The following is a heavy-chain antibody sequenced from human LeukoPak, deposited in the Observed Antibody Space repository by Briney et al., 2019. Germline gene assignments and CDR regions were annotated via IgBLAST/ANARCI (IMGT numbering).Heavy chain of an antibody. J-gene: IGHJ5*02. Sequence: GGSLGLSCAASGFTFSSYAMSWVRQAPGKGLEWVSAISGSGGSTYYADSVKGRFTISRDNSKNTLYLQMNSLRAEDTAVYYCAKTNWNYNWFDPWGQGTLVTVSS. V-gene: IGHV3-23*01. CDR1: GFTFSSYA. CDR2: ISGSGGST. D-gene: IGHD1-7*01. CDR3: AKTNWNYNWFDP.